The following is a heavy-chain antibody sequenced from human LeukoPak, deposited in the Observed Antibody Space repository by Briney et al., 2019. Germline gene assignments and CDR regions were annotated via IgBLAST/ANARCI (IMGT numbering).Heavy chain of an antibody. D-gene: IGHD6-19*01. J-gene: IGHJ4*02. CDR1: GFTFSSYA. V-gene: IGHV3-23*01. Sequence: GGSLRLSCAASGFTFSSYAMSWVRQAPGKGLEWVSAISGSGGSTYYADSVKGRFTISRDNAKNSLYLQMNSLRAEDTAVYYCAKPYSSGWRDDYWGQGTLVTVSS. CDR3: AKPYSSGWRDDY. CDR2: ISGSGGST.